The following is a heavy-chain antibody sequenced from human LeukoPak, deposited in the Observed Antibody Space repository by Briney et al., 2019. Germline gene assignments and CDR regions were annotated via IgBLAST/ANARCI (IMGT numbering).Heavy chain of an antibody. Sequence: ASVKVSCKASGFTFSSYWMHWVRQAPGQGLEWLGLINPAGTITVFARKFQGRATVTRDTSASTVYMELNTLTSEDTAVYYCVREDDSPYKNFDHWGQGTLVTVSS. CDR2: INPAGTIT. CDR3: VREDDSPYKNFDH. J-gene: IGHJ4*02. CDR1: GFTFSSYW. V-gene: IGHV1-46*01. D-gene: IGHD1-1*01.